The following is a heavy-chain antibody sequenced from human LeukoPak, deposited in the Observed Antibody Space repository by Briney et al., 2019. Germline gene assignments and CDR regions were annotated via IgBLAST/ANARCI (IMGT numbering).Heavy chain of an antibody. D-gene: IGHD6-13*01. CDR1: GGSISSSSYY. V-gene: IGHV4-39*01. CDR2: IYYSGST. J-gene: IGHJ5*02. CDR3: ARKSSSWAVLGGWFDP. Sequence: SETLSLTCTVSGGSISSSSYYWGWIRQPPGKGLEWIGSIYYSGSTYYNPSLKSRVTISVDTSKNQFSLKLSSVTAADTAVYYCARKSSSWAVLGGWFDPWGQGTLVTVSS.